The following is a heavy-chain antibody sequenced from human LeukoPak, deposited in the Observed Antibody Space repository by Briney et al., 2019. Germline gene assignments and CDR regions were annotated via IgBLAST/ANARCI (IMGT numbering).Heavy chain of an antibody. Sequence: ASVKVSCKASGYTFTGYYMHWVRQAPGQGLEWMGWINPNSGGTNYAQKFQGRVTMTMDTSISTAYMELSRLRSDDTAVYYCASLTNGDYGFDYWGQGTLVTVSS. D-gene: IGHD4-17*01. V-gene: IGHV1-2*02. CDR2: INPNSGGT. CDR3: ASLTNGDYGFDY. CDR1: GYTFTGYY. J-gene: IGHJ4*02.